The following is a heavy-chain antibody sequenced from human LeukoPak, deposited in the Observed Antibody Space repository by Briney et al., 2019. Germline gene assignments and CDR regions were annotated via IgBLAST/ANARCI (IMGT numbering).Heavy chain of an antibody. CDR2: IIPILGIA. CDR1: GGTFSSYA. Sequence: SVKVSCKASGGTFSSYAISWARQAPGQGLEWMGRIIPILGIANYAQKFQGRVTITADKSTSTAYMELSSLRSEDTAVYYCARDLGYYYGSGSYYTPYYYYGMDVWGQGTTVTVSS. D-gene: IGHD3-10*01. J-gene: IGHJ6*02. V-gene: IGHV1-69*04. CDR3: ARDLGYYYGSGSYYTPYYYYGMDV.